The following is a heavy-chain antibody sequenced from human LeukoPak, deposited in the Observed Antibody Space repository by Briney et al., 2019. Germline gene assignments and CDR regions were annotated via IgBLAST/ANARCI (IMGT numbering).Heavy chain of an antibody. D-gene: IGHD2-15*01. CDR3: AKLGPGYCSVGTCYSRWYYFDS. CDR2: ISGSSGST. CDR1: GFTFSTYT. Sequence: GRSLRLSCAASGFTFSTYTMHWVRQAPGKGLEWVSAISGSSGSTYYADSVKGRFNISRDNSKKTLYLQMNSLRAEDTALYYCAKLGPGYCSVGTCYSRWYYFDSWGQGTLVTVSS. V-gene: IGHV3-23*01. J-gene: IGHJ4*02.